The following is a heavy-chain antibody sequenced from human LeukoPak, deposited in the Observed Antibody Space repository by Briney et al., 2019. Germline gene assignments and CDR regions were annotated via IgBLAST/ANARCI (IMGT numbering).Heavy chain of an antibody. Sequence: SKTLSLTCTVSGGSISSGPYYWGWIRQPPGKGLEWIGSIYYSGTTFCMPSLKSRVTISVDTSKNQFSLKLSSVTAADTAVYYCAREEGAMVPFDYWGQGTLVTVSS. D-gene: IGHD5-18*01. V-gene: IGHV4-39*07. CDR1: GGSISSGPYY. CDR3: AREEGAMVPFDY. CDR2: IYYSGTT. J-gene: IGHJ4*02.